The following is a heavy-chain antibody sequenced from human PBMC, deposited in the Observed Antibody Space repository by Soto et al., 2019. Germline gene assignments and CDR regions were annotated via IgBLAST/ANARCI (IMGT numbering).Heavy chain of an antibody. V-gene: IGHV1-69*06. CDR2: IIPIFGTA. D-gene: IGHD3-22*01. CDR1: GGTFSSYA. Sequence: SVKVSCKASGGTFSSYAISWVRQAPGQGLEWMGGIIPIFGTANYAQKFQGRVTITADKSTSTAYMELSSLRSEDTAVYYCARDSYYYDSSGYYYYGMDVWGQGTTVTVSS. J-gene: IGHJ6*02. CDR3: ARDSYYYDSSGYYYYGMDV.